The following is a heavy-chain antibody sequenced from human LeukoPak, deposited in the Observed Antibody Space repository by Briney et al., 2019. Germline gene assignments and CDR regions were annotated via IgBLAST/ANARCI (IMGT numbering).Heavy chain of an antibody. CDR2: INHSGGT. CDR3: ARVFVGCSSTSCYMAYYYYYYGMDV. Sequence: GSLRLSCAASGFTFSSYWMNWARQAPGKGLEWIGEINHSGGTNYNPSLKSRVTISVDTSKSQFSLKLSSVTAADTAVYYCARVFVGCSSTSCYMAYYYYYYGMDVWGQGTTVTVSS. V-gene: IGHV4-34*01. J-gene: IGHJ6*02. CDR1: GFTFSSYW. D-gene: IGHD2-2*02.